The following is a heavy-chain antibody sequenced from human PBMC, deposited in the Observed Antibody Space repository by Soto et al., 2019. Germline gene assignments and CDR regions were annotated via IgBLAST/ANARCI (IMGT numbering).Heavy chain of an antibody. D-gene: IGHD2-8*01. CDR3: AKESWGYCASGVCSDY. Sequence: PGGALRLSCAASGFTFSSYAMSWVRQAPGKGLQWVSAISGSGGTAYYADSVKGRFTISRDNSKNTLYLHMNSLRAEDTALYYCAKESWGYCASGVCSDYWGQGTLVTVSS. V-gene: IGHV3-23*01. CDR1: GFTFSSYA. CDR2: ISGSGGTA. J-gene: IGHJ4*02.